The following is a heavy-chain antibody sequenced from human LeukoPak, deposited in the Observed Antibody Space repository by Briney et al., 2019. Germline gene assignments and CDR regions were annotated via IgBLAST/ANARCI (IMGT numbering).Heavy chain of an antibody. CDR1: GGSFSGYY. CDR2: INHSGST. Sequence: SETLSLTCAVYGGSFSGYYWSWIRQPPGKGLEWIGEINHSGSTNYNPSLKSRVTISVDTSKNQFSLKLSSVTAADTAVYYCARVRAYSSSWYTQTYYYYMDVWGKGTTVTVSS. CDR3: ARVRAYSSSWYTQTYYYYMDV. V-gene: IGHV4-34*01. J-gene: IGHJ6*03. D-gene: IGHD6-13*01.